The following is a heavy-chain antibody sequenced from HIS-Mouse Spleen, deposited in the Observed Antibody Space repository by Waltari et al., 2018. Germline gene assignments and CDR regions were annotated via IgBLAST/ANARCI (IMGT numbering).Heavy chain of an antibody. CDR2: IRSKANSYAT. CDR1: GVPFSGPA. CDR3: TGGSWSGYYFDY. Sequence: EVQLVESGGGLVQPGGSLKLSCAASGVPFSGPASPWVRPVSGKGLEWVGRIRSKANSYATAYAASVKGRFTISRDDSKNTAYLQMNSLKTEDTAVYYCTGGSWSGYYFDYWGQGTLVTVSS. J-gene: IGHJ4*02. V-gene: IGHV3-73*01. D-gene: IGHD3-3*01.